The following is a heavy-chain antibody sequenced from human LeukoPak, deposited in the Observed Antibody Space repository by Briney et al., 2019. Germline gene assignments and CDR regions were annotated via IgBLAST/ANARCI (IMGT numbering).Heavy chain of an antibody. D-gene: IGHD3-10*01. Sequence: GGSLRLSYAAPGFTFSSYSMNWVRQAPGKGLDWVSSISSSSSYIYYADSVKGRFTISRDNAKNSLYLQMNSLRAEDTAVYYCARALGFPPDSWGQGTLVTVSS. CDR1: GFTFSSYS. CDR2: ISSSSSYI. CDR3: ARALGFPPDS. V-gene: IGHV3-21*01. J-gene: IGHJ4*02.